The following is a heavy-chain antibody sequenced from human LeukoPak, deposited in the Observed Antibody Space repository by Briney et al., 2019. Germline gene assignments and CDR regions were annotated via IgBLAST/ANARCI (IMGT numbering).Heavy chain of an antibody. CDR2: IRGSGET. V-gene: IGHV3-66*03. Sequence: GGSLRLSCAVSGFSARSYYMSWVRQAPGKGLEWVSLIRGSGETFYADSVKGRFSISRDDSKNTVYLQMNSLRIEDTAVYFCARDRAATQGWVEFDPWGQGTLVTVSS. J-gene: IGHJ5*02. D-gene: IGHD5-24*01. CDR1: GFSARSYY. CDR3: ARDRAATQGWVEFDP.